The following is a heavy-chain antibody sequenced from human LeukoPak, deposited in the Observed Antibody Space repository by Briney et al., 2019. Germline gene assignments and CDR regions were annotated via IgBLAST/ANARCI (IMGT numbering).Heavy chain of an antibody. CDR2: FDQESGQT. J-gene: IGHJ4*02. Sequence: GASVKVSCSVSEYRLNEVSLYWVRQAPGKGLEWMGGFDQESGQTLYAQKFQGRVSMTEDTSINTAYMELSSLRSEDTAVHYCAITWVRRGIILFDYWGQGTLVTVSS. CDR3: AITWVRRGIILFDY. V-gene: IGHV1-24*01. CDR1: EYRLNEVS. D-gene: IGHD3-10*01.